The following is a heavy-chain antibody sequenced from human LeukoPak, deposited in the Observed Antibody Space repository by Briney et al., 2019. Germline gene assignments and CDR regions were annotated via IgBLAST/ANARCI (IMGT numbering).Heavy chain of an antibody. D-gene: IGHD6-13*01. V-gene: IGHV5-51*01. J-gene: IGHJ4*02. CDR2: IYPGESDT. Sequence: GASLKISCKGSGYSFTSYWIGWVRQMPGKGLEWRGIIYPGESDTRYSPSFQGQVTISADKSISTAYLQWSSLKASDTAMYYCARIGEGITAAGTIDYWGQGTLVTVSS. CDR3: ARIGEGITAAGTIDY. CDR1: GYSFTSYW.